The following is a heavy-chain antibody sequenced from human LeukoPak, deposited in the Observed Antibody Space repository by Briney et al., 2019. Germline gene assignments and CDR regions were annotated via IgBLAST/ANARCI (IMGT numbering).Heavy chain of an antibody. CDR2: IKQDGSEK. D-gene: IGHD2-15*01. V-gene: IGHV3-7*01. CDR3: ARSPRYCSGGTCYSIYFQH. J-gene: IGHJ1*01. Sequence: PGGSLRLSCAASGFTFSSYWMSWVRQAPGKGLEWVANIKQDGSEKYYVDSVKGRFTISRGNAKNSLYLQMNSLRAEDTAVYYCARSPRYCSGGTCYSIYFQHWGQGTLVTVSS. CDR1: GFTFSSYW.